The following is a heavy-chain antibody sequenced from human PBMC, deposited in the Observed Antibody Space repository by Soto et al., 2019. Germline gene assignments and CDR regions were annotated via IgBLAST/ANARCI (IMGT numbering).Heavy chain of an antibody. CDR1: GGTFSSYA. CDR3: ARGSDYDSSGYYYSWFDP. J-gene: IGHJ5*02. D-gene: IGHD3-22*01. CDR2: IIPIFGTA. V-gene: IGHV1-69*12. Sequence: QVQLVQSGAEVKKPGSSVKVSCKASGGTFSSYAISWVRQAPGQGLEWMGGIIPIFGTANYAQKFQGRVTITADESTSTAYMKLSSLRSEDTAVYYCARGSDYDSSGYYYSWFDPWGQGTLVTVSS.